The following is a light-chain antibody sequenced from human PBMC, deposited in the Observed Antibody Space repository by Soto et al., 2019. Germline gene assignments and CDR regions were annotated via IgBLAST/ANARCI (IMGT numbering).Light chain of an antibody. CDR3: QQRSNWPPGVT. J-gene: IGKJ3*01. CDR1: QSVSSS. V-gene: IGKV3-11*01. Sequence: EIVLTQSPATLSLSPGERATLSCRASQSVSSSLAWYQQKPGQPPRLLIHDASNRATGIPARFSGSGSGTDFTLTFSSLEPEDFAVYYCQQRSNWPPGVTFGPGTKVDVK. CDR2: DAS.